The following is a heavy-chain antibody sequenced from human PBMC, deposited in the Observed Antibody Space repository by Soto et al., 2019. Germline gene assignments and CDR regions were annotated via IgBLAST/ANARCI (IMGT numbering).Heavy chain of an antibody. CDR3: TRGYCSGGSCLNFDH. V-gene: IGHV3-73*01. J-gene: IGHJ4*02. D-gene: IGHD2-15*01. CDR2: IRSNANNYAT. CDR1: GLTFSDSA. Sequence: EVQLVESGGGLVQPGGSLKLSCAASGLTFSDSAMHWVRQASGKGLEWVGRIRSNANNYATVYAASVKGRFTISRDDSKNTAYLQRTSLKTEDTAVYYCTRGYCSGGSCLNFDHGGLGTLVTVSS.